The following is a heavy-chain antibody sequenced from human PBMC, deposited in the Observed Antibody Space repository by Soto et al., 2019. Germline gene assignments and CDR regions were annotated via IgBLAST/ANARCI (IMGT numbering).Heavy chain of an antibody. CDR1: GFIFTSYS. Sequence: GGSLRLSCAASGFIFTSYSMHWVRQAPGKGLEWVSSISGNSRNIYYGESMKGRFTISRDNAKNSLYLQMNSLRAEDTAVYYCARGDINGVCCPYDPWGQGTVVIVSS. CDR3: ARGDINGVCCPYDP. J-gene: IGHJ5*02. V-gene: IGHV3-21*01. CDR2: ISGNSRNI. D-gene: IGHD2-8*01.